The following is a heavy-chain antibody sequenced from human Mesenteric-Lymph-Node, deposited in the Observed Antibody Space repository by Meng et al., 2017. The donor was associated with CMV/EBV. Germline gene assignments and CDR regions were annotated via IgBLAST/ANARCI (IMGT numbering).Heavy chain of an antibody. CDR2: ISGYNGNT. CDR1: GYSFSSYG. J-gene: IGHJ4*02. CDR3: ARDHPLTISAGVPFDY. Sequence: ASVKVSCKPSGYSFSSYGMSWVRQAPGQGLEWMGWISGYNGNTNYAQKFQGRITMTTGTSTATAYMELRSLRYDDTAVYYCARDHPLTISAGVPFDYWGQGTLVTVSS. D-gene: IGHD4/OR15-4a*01. V-gene: IGHV1-18*01.